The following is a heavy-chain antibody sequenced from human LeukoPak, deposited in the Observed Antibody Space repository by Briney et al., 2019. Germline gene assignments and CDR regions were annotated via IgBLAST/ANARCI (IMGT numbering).Heavy chain of an antibody. Sequence: GASVKVSCKASGGTFSSYAISWVRQAPGQGLEWMGGIIPIFGTANYAQKFQGRVTITTDESTSTAYMELSSLRSEDTAVYYCATTDGSSWYWEGPKYFQHWGQGTLVTVSS. J-gene: IGHJ1*01. CDR2: IIPIFGTA. CDR3: ATTDGSSWYWEGPKYFQH. D-gene: IGHD6-13*01. CDR1: GGTFSSYA. V-gene: IGHV1-69*05.